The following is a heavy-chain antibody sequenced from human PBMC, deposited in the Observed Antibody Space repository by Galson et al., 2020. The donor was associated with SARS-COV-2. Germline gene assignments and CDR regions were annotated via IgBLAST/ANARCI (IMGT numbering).Heavy chain of an antibody. J-gene: IGHJ3*02. CDR2: ISYSGIT. D-gene: IGHD7-27*01. Sequence: SETLSLTCTVSGGSISTYYWSWVRQPPGKGLERMGNISYSGITNYNPTLKSRVSISVDTSKNQFSLNLSSVTAADTAVYYCARTLLFWGGAFDIWGHGTMVTVSS. CDR1: GGSISTYY. CDR3: ARTLLFWGGAFDI. V-gene: IGHV4-59*01.